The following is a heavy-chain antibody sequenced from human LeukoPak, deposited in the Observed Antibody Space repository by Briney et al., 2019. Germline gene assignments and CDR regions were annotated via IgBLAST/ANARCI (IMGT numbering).Heavy chain of an antibody. Sequence: GESLQISCKGSGYSFTSYWIGWVRQMPGKGLEWMGIIYPGDSDTRYSPSFQGQVTISADKSISTAYLQWSSLKASDTAMYYCARQMSLGFGELLAYYFDYWGQGTLVTVSS. CDR3: ARQMSLGFGELLAYYFDY. D-gene: IGHD3-10*01. J-gene: IGHJ4*02. V-gene: IGHV5-51*01. CDR2: IYPGDSDT. CDR1: GYSFTSYW.